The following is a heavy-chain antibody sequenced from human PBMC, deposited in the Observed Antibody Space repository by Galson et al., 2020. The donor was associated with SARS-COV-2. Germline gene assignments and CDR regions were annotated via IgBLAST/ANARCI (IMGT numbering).Heavy chain of an antibody. J-gene: IGHJ4*02. D-gene: IGHD3-10*01. V-gene: IGHV3-30*18. CDR3: AKESDWSYGSGRGFDY. CDR2: ISYDGSNK. Sequence: TGGSLRFSCAASGFTFSSYGMHWVRQAQGKGLEWVEVISYDGSNKYYADSVKGRFTISRDNSKNTLYLQMNSMRAEDTAVYYCAKESDWSYGSGRGFDYWGQGTLVTVSS. CDR1: GFTFSSYG.